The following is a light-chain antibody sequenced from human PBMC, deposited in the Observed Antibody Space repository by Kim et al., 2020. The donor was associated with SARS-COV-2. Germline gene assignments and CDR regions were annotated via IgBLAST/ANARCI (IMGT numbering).Light chain of an antibody. Sequence: QSALTQPASVSGSPGQSVTISCTGTSSDVGSYNHVSWYQQHPGKAPKLMIYDVSKRPSGVSSRFSGSKSGNTASLTISGLQADDEADYYCSSYTTSISYVLGVGTKVTGL. J-gene: IGLJ1*01. CDR3: SSYTTSISYV. V-gene: IGLV2-14*03. CDR1: SSDVGSYNH. CDR2: DVS.